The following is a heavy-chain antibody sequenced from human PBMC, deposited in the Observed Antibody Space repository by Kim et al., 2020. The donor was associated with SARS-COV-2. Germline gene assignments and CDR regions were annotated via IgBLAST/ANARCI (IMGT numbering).Heavy chain of an antibody. CDR1: GYTFTSYG. CDR3: ARESAVIWFGELLRKEYGMDV. CDR2: ISAYNGNT. J-gene: IGHJ6*02. D-gene: IGHD3-10*01. Sequence: ASVKVSCKASGYTFTSYGISWVRQAPGQGLEWMGWISAYNGNTNYAQKLQGRVTMTTDTSTSTAYMELRSLGSDDTAVYYCARESAVIWFGELLRKEYGMDVWGQGTTVTVSS. V-gene: IGHV1-18*04.